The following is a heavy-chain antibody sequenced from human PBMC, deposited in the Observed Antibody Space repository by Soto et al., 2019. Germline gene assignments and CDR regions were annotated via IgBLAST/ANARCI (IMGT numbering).Heavy chain of an antibody. D-gene: IGHD2-15*01. CDR2: IKQDGSEK. Sequence: GGSLRLSXAASGFTFSSYWMSWVRQAPGKGLEWVANIKQDGSEKYYVDSVKGRFTISRDNAKNSLYLQMNSLRAEDTAVYYCARAVVVVAATQGFDPWGQGTLVTVSS. J-gene: IGHJ5*02. CDR1: GFTFSSYW. CDR3: ARAVVVVAATQGFDP. V-gene: IGHV3-7*03.